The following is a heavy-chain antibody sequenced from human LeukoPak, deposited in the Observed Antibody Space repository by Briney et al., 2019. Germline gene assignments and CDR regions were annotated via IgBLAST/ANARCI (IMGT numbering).Heavy chain of an antibody. CDR1: GGPFSGYY. CDR3: ARGRSSSSWCPRVYSFDY. V-gene: IGHV4-34*01. Sequence: SETLSLTSAVDGGPFSGYYWSWIRQRPGKGVEWIGEINHSGSTNYNPSLKSRGTISVDTSKNQFSLQLSSVAAADTAVYYCARGRSSSSWCPRVYSFDYWGQGTLFTVSS. J-gene: IGHJ4*02. D-gene: IGHD6-13*01. CDR2: INHSGST.